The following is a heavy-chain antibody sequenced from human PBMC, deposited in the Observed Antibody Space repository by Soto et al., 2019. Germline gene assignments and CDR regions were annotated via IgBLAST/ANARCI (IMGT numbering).Heavy chain of an antibody. CDR3: ARDGYCSGMRCDSDYCYGLDV. Sequence: GGSLRLSCAASGFTFSSYGMHWVRQAPGKGLEWVAVILFDGGREFYADSVKGRFSLSRDNSNNRMYLQMSGLRADDTALYYCARDGYCSGMRCDSDYCYGLDVWGRGTRVTVSS. J-gene: IGHJ6*02. V-gene: IGHV3-30*13. CDR1: GFTFSSYG. D-gene: IGHD2-15*01. CDR2: ILFDGGRE.